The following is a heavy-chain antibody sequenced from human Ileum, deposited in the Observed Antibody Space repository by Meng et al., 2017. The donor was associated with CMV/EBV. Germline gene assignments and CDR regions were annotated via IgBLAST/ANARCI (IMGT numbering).Heavy chain of an antibody. V-gene: IGHV3-15*01. Sequence: GESLKISCVASGFTFSNAWMNWVRQAPGKGLEWVGRIRRTIDGGTTDYAAPVKGRCTFSRDDSENTLYLQINSLKTEDTAVYYCTTDFRWLDCWGQGTLVTVSS. J-gene: IGHJ4*02. CDR3: TTDFRWLDC. CDR1: GFTFSNAW. CDR2: IRRTIDGGTT. D-gene: IGHD6-19*01.